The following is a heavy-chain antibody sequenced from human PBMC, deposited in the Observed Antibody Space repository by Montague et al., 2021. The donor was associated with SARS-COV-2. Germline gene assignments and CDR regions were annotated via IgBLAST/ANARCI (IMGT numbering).Heavy chain of an antibody. D-gene: IGHD1/OR15-1a*01. J-gene: IGHJ3*02. CDR1: GDSISRSHYF. Sequence: SETLSLTSSVSGDSISRSHYFWAWIRQPPGMGLEWIGSIYFTGKTYYHPSLKSRVTISIDTSKNHFSLRLSSVTAADSAVFYCARWGLNNAFDIWGLGTMITTSS. CDR3: ARWGLNNAFDI. V-gene: IGHV4-39*02. CDR2: IYFTGKT.